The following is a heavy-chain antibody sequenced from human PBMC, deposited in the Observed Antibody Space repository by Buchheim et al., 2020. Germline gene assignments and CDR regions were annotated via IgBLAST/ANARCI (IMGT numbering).Heavy chain of an antibody. J-gene: IGHJ4*02. V-gene: IGHV1-2*02. Sequence: QVQLVQSGAEVKKPGASVKVSCKASGYTFTGYYMHWVRQAPGQGLEWMGWINPNSGGTYFAQKFQGRVTMTSDTSISTAYMELSSLRSEDTAMYYCAREENYYDTRSLGYWGQGAL. D-gene: IGHD3-22*01. CDR3: AREENYYDTRSLGY. CDR2: INPNSGGT. CDR1: GYTFTGYY.